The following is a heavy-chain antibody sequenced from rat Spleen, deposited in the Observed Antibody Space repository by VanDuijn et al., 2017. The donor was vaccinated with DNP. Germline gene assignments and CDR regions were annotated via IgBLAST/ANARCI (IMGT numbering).Heavy chain of an antibody. CDR2: ISIGGGKT. V-gene: IGHV5-25*01. J-gene: IGHJ2*01. CDR1: GFTFSHYY. D-gene: IGHD1-7*01. CDR3: ARHPQTTGIPDY. Sequence: EVQLVESGGGLVQPGKSLKLSCAASGFTFSHYYMAWVRQAPTKGLEWVASISIGGGKTYYRDSVKGRFSISRDNAKNTQYLQMDSLRSEDTATYYCARHPQTTGIPDYWGQGVMVTVSS.